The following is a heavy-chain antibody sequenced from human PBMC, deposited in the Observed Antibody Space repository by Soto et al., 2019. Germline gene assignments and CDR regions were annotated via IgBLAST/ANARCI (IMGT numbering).Heavy chain of an antibody. CDR3: VSDSSFAFDQ. J-gene: IGHJ4*02. V-gene: IGHV3-48*01. CDR2: IGTSGNI. D-gene: IGHD3-10*01. Sequence: PGGSLRLSCVAPGSSLNNYNMNWIRQAPGKGLEWISYIGTSGNIYYADSMKGRFAISRDTAKNSLHLQMNSLRAEDTAVYFCVSDSSFAFDQWGLGALVTVSS. CDR1: GSSLNNYN.